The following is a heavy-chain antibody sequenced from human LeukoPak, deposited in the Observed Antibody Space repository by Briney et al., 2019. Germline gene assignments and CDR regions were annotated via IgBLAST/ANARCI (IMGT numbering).Heavy chain of an antibody. D-gene: IGHD3-22*01. CDR2: IKQDGGEK. J-gene: IGHJ6*02. Sequence: GGSLRLSCAASGFSFSRYWMSWVRQAPGKGLEWVANIKQDGGEKYYVDSVKGRFTISRDNAKNSLYLQMNSLRDEDTAVYYCARDLYYYDSSGYYFDYYYYYGMDVWGQGTTVTVSS. CDR3: ARDLYYYDSSGYYFDYYYYYGMDV. V-gene: IGHV3-7*01. CDR1: GFSFSRYW.